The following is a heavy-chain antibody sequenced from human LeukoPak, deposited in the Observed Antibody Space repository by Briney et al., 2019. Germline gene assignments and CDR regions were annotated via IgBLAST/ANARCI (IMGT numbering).Heavy chain of an antibody. V-gene: IGHV1-69*13. D-gene: IGHD3-10*01. J-gene: IGHJ4*02. Sequence: SVKVSCKASGGTFSSYAISWVRQAPGQGLEWMGGIIPIFGTANYAQKFQGRVTITADESTSTAYMELSSLRSEDTAVYYCARWRHYGSLFDYWGQGTLVTVSS. CDR3: ARWRHYGSLFDY. CDR1: GGTFSSYA. CDR2: IIPIFGTA.